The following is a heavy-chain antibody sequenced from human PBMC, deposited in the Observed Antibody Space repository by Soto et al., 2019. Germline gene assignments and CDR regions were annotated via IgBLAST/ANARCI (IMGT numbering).Heavy chain of an antibody. Sequence: QVQLVQSGAEVKKPGSSVKVSCKASGGTFSSYAISWVRQAPGQGLEWMGGIIPIFGTANYAQKFQGRVTITADKSTSTAYMELSSLRSEDTAVYYCARDQGIADRLRSTWFDPWGQGTLVTVSS. CDR1: GGTFSSYA. CDR3: ARDQGIADRLRSTWFDP. V-gene: IGHV1-69*06. D-gene: IGHD6-13*01. J-gene: IGHJ5*02. CDR2: IIPIFGTA.